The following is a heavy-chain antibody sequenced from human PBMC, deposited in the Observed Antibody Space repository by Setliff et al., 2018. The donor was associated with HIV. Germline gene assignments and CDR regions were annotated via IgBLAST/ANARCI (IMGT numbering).Heavy chain of an antibody. Sequence: PGGSLRLSCAASGFIFRTYAMSWVRQAPGKGLEWVSVIGDSDGSTYYADSVKGRFSISRDNSNNILFLQMNNLRVDDTAVYYCGNRGGPYWGQGTLVTVSS. CDR1: GFIFRTYA. CDR2: IGDSDGST. CDR3: GNRGGPY. V-gene: IGHV3-23*01. J-gene: IGHJ4*02. D-gene: IGHD3-16*01.